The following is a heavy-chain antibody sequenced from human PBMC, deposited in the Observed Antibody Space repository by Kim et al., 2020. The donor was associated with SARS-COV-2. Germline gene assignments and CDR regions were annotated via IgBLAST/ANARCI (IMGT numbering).Heavy chain of an antibody. CDR1: GFTFSSYD. J-gene: IGHJ4*02. V-gene: IGHV3-13*01. CDR2: IGTAGDT. D-gene: IGHD3-22*01. Sequence: GGSLRLSCAASGFTFSSYDMHWVRQATGKGLEWVSAIGTAGDTYYPGSVKGRFTISRENAKNSLYLQMNSLRAGDTAVYYCARGKGLQTSANYYDSSGYYYFDYWGQGTLVTVSS. CDR3: ARGKGLQTSANYYDSSGYYYFDY.